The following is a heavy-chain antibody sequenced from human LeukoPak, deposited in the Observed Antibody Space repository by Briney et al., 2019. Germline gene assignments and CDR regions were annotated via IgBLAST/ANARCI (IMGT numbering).Heavy chain of an antibody. CDR3: AKPAGIVGATFYFDY. J-gene: IGHJ4*02. D-gene: IGHD1-26*01. V-gene: IGHV3-30*18. CDR1: GFTFSSYS. Sequence: PGGSLRLSCAASGFTFSSYSMNWVRQAPGKGLEWVAVISYDGSNKYYADSVKGRFTISRDNSKNTLYLQMNSLRAEDTAVYYCAKPAGIVGATFYFDYWGQGTLVTVSS. CDR2: ISYDGSNK.